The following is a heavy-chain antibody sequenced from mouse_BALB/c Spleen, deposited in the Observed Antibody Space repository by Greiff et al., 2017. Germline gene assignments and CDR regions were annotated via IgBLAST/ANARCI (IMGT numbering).Heavy chain of an antibody. Sequence: EVNLVESGGGLVQPGGSRKLSCAASGFTFSSFGMHWVRQAPEKGLEWVAYISSGSSTIYYADTVKGRFTISRDNPKNTLFLQMTSLRSEDTAMYYCARRGDYRYDGAMDYWGQGTSVTVSS. CDR3: ARRGDYRYDGAMDY. CDR1: GFTFSSFG. D-gene: IGHD2-14*01. V-gene: IGHV5-17*02. J-gene: IGHJ4*01. CDR2: ISSGSSTI.